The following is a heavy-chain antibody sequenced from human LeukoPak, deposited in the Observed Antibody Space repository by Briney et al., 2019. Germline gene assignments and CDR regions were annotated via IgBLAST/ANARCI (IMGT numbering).Heavy chain of an antibody. J-gene: IGHJ4*02. Sequence: KPGGSLRLSCAASGFTFSSYSMNWVRQAPGKGLEWVSSISSSSSYIYYADSVKGRFTISRDNAKNSLYLQMNSLRAEDTAVYYCARDWLGYCSGGSCLYYFDYWGQGTLVTVSS. CDR3: ARDWLGYCSGGSCLYYFDY. CDR1: GFTFSSYS. V-gene: IGHV3-21*01. CDR2: ISSSSSYI. D-gene: IGHD2-15*01.